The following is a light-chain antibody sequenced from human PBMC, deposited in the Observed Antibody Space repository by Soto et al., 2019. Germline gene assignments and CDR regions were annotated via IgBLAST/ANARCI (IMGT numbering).Light chain of an antibody. CDR1: QSSSVW. CDR3: QQYNSYSPT. CDR2: KAS. Sequence: DIQMTQAPSTLSASVGDRVTITCRANQSSSVWLAWYQQKAGKATNLLIYKASRLESGVPSRFSGSGSETEFTLTISGLQPGDSAAYYCQQYNSYSPTFGQGTKVEVK. V-gene: IGKV1-5*03. J-gene: IGKJ1*01.